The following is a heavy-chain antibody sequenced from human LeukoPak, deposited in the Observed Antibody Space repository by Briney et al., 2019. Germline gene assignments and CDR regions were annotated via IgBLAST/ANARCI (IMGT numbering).Heavy chain of an antibody. V-gene: IGHV4-59*01. CDR3: ARGPWGFYFDY. CDR1: GGSISTYY. D-gene: IGHD1-26*01. CDR2: IYYSGKT. J-gene: IGHJ4*01. Sequence: PSETLSLTCTVSGGSISTYYWSWIRQPPGKGLEWIGYIYYSGKTNYNPSLKSRVTISVDTSKNQFSLNLSSVAAADTAMYYCARGPWGFYFDYWGQGALVTVSS.